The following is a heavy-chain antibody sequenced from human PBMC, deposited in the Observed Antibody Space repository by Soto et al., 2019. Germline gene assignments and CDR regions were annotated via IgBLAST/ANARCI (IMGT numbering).Heavy chain of an antibody. V-gene: IGHV5-51*01. CDR3: ARHQLGGSHGYDWFDP. J-gene: IGHJ5*02. CDR2: IYPGDSDT. Sequence: LKISCKGSGYSFTSYWIGWVRQMPGKGLEWMGIIYPGDSDTRYSPSFQGQVTISADKSISTAYLQWSSLKASDTAMYYCARHQLGGSHGYDWFDPWGQGTLVTVSS. CDR1: GYSFTSYW. D-gene: IGHD5-18*01.